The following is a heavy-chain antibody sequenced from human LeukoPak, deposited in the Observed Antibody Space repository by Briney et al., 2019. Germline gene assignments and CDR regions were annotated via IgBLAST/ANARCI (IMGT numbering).Heavy chain of an antibody. CDR2: ISAYNGNT. Sequence: ASVKASCKASGYTFTSYGVSWVRQAPGQGLEWMGWISAYNGNTNYAQNLQGRVTMTTDTSTSTAYMELRSLRSDDTAVYYCARDAHQSGSYNFDYWGQGTLVTVSS. D-gene: IGHD1-26*01. J-gene: IGHJ4*02. CDR3: ARDAHQSGSYNFDY. CDR1: GYTFTSYG. V-gene: IGHV1-18*01.